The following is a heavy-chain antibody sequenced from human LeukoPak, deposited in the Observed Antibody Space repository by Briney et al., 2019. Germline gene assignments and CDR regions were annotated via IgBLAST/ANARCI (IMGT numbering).Heavy chain of an antibody. CDR3: TLIQGWGAGSYFLDY. CDR1: GGSFSGYY. CDR2: VKSYNAGGTT. Sequence: ETLSLTCAVYGGSFSGYYWSWIRQPPGKGLEWVGRVKSYNAGGTTHYAAPVKGRFIISRDDSKNMLYLQMDSLKTEDTAVYYCTLIQGWGAGSYFLDYWGQGALVTVSS. J-gene: IGHJ4*02. D-gene: IGHD3-10*01. V-gene: IGHV3-15*01.